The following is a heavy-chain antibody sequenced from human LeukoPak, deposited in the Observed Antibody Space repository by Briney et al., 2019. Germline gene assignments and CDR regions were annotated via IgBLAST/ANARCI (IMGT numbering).Heavy chain of an antibody. CDR2: INHNGST. J-gene: IGHJ4*02. D-gene: IGHD3-10*01. CDR1: GGSFSGYY. CDR3: ARGSLLWFGELPTDY. V-gene: IGHV4-34*01. Sequence: SETLSLTCAVYGGSFSGYYWSWIRQPPGKGLEWIGEINHNGSTNYNPSLKSRVTISVDTSKNQFSLKLSSVTAADTAVYYCARGSLLWFGELPTDYWGQGTLVTVSS.